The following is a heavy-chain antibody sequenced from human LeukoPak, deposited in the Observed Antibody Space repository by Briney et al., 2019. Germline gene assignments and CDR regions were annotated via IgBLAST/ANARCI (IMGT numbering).Heavy chain of an antibody. D-gene: IGHD6-13*01. Sequence: SETLSLTCAVYSGSFSGYYWTWIRQPPGKGLEWIGEISHSGTTNYNPSLKSRVTISVDTSKNQFSLKLSSVTAADTAVYYCAREVLGIAAAGRAFGYWGQGTLVTVSS. V-gene: IGHV4-34*01. J-gene: IGHJ4*02. CDR3: AREVLGIAAAGRAFGY. CDR2: ISHSGTT. CDR1: SGSFSGYY.